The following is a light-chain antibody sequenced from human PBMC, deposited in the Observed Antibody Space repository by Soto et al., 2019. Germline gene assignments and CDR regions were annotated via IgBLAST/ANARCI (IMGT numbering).Light chain of an antibody. CDR3: QQYESSRPLT. J-gene: IGKJ4*01. CDR2: GVF. Sequence: EIVLTQSPGTLSVSPGERATLSCRASERISRGSLAWYQHKPGQAPRLLIYGVFSRATGISDRFSGSGSGTDFTLTISRVEPEDFALYYCQQYESSRPLTFGGGTKVDIK. CDR1: ERISRGS. V-gene: IGKV3-20*01.